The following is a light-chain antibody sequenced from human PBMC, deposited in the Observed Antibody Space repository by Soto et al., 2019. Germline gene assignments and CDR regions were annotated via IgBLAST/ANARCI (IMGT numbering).Light chain of an antibody. J-gene: IGLJ2*01. CDR2: DVS. Sequence: SALTQPASVSGSPGQSITISCTGTSSDVGAYNYVSWYQQYPGNAPKLMIYDVSDRPSGVSNRFSASKSGNTASLTISGLQAEDEADYYCSSYTGSSTPMVFGGGTKLTVL. CDR3: SSYTGSSTPMV. CDR1: SSDVGAYNY. V-gene: IGLV2-14*01.